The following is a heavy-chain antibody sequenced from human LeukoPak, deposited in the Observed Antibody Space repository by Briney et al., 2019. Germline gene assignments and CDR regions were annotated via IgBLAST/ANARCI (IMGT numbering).Heavy chain of an antibody. CDR1: GFTFSSYA. CDR3: AKDLGQGDWGLHAIDI. D-gene: IGHD2-21*02. J-gene: IGHJ3*02. Sequence: GGSLRLSCAASGFTFSSYAMHWVRQAPGKGLEWVAVISYDGSNKYYADSVKGRFTISRDNAKNSLYLQMNSLRAEDTAVYFCAKDLGQGDWGLHAIDIWGQGTMVTVSS. CDR2: ISYDGSNK. V-gene: IGHV3-30-3*01.